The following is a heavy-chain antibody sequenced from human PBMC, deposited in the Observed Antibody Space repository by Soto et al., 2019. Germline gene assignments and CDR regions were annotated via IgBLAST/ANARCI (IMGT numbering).Heavy chain of an antibody. CDR1: GGSISSSSYY. V-gene: IGHV4-61*01. J-gene: IGHJ6*02. CDR2: VYNSGST. CDR3: ARDDSSSSNYYYGMDV. Sequence: SETLSLTCTVSGGSISSSSYYWTWIRQPPGKGLEWIGYVYNSGSTNYNPSLKSRVTISEDTSKNQFSLKLSSVTAADTAVYYCARDDSSSSNYYYGMDVWGQGTTVTVSS. D-gene: IGHD6-6*01.